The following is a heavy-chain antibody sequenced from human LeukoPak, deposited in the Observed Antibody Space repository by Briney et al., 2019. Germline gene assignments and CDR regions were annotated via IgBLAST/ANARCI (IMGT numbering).Heavy chain of an antibody. Sequence: ASVKVSCKVSGYTLTELSMHWVRQAPGKGLEWMGGFDPEDGKTIYAQKFQGRVTMTEDTSTDTAYMELSSLRSEDTAVYYCATDSRNYYYYGMDVWGQGTTVTVSS. CDR1: GYTLTELS. J-gene: IGHJ6*02. D-gene: IGHD2/OR15-2a*01. CDR2: FDPEDGKT. V-gene: IGHV1-24*01. CDR3: ATDSRNYYYYGMDV.